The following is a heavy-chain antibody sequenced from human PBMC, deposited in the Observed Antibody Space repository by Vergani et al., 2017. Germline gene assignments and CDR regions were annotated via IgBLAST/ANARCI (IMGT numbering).Heavy chain of an antibody. Sequence: EVQLVESGGGLVQPGGSLRLSCAASGFTFSSYWMSWVRQAPGKGLEWVANIKQDGSEKYYVDSVKGRFTISRDNAKNSLYLQMNSLRAEDTAVYYCARDNIXHETYYYGSGSFDPWGQGTLVTVSS. D-gene: IGHD3-10*01. V-gene: IGHV3-7*01. CDR2: IKQDGSEK. CDR1: GFTFSSYW. CDR3: ARDNIXHETYYYGSGSFDP. J-gene: IGHJ5*02.